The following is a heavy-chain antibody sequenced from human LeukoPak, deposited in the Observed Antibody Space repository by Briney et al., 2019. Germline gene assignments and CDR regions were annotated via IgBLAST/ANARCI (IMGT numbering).Heavy chain of an antibody. Sequence: GESLKIPCKVSGYNFTNSWIAWVRQMPGKGLEWMGIIYPDDSDTTYSPSFQGQVTISADKSLTTASLQWSSLKASDTAIYYCARLGDWGDLDYWGQGTLVTASS. CDR2: IYPDDSDT. J-gene: IGHJ4*02. CDR3: ARLGDWGDLDY. D-gene: IGHD3/OR15-3a*01. CDR1: GYNFTNSW. V-gene: IGHV5-51*01.